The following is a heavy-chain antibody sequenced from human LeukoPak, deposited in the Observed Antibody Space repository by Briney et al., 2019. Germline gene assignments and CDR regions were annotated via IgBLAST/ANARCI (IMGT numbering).Heavy chain of an antibody. J-gene: IGHJ6*02. Sequence: PSETLSLTCTVSGGSISSYYWSWIRQPPGKGLEWIGYIYYSGSTNYNPSLKSRVTISVDTSKNQFSLKLSSVTAADTAVYYCCGSYYDYYYGMDVWGQGTTVTVSS. CDR1: GGSISSYY. V-gene: IGHV4-59*08. CDR3: CGSYYDYYYGMDV. D-gene: IGHD1-26*01. CDR2: IYYSGST.